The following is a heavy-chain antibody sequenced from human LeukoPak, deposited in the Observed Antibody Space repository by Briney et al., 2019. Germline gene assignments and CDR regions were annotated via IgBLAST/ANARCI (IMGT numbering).Heavy chain of an antibody. CDR3: ATSPYDFWSGYYGY. J-gene: IGHJ4*02. D-gene: IGHD3-3*01. CDR1: GGSISSYY. Sequence: SETLSLTCTVSGGSISSYYWSWIRQPPGKGLEWIGYIYYSGSTYYNPSLKSRVTISVDTSKNQFSLKLSSVTAADTAVYYCATSPYDFWSGYYGYWGQGTLVTVSS. V-gene: IGHV4-59*04. CDR2: IYYSGST.